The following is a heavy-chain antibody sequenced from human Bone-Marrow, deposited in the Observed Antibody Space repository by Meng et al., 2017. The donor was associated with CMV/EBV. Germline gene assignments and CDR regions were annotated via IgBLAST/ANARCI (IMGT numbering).Heavy chain of an antibody. CDR3: ARDRSGWGYFDY. CDR1: GGSISSGGYY. Sequence: SEPLSLTCSVSGGSISSGGYYWSWIRQHPGKGLEWIGYIYDSGSTYYNPSLKSRVTISEQTSKNRFSLKLSSVTAADTAVYYCARDRSGWGYFDYWGQGTMVTVSS. V-gene: IGHV4-31*03. J-gene: IGHJ4*02. D-gene: IGHD3-22*01. CDR2: IYDSGST.